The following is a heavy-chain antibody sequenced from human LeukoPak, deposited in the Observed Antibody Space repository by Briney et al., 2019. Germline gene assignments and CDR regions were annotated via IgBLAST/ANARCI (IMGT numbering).Heavy chain of an antibody. CDR3: VRGDSPRGGYFEY. CDR1: GFNFRGFG. V-gene: IGHV3-30*03. CDR2: FYNGGNTK. D-gene: IGHD3-16*01. J-gene: IGHJ4*02. Sequence: GGSLRLSCAASGFNFRGFGMHWVRQAPGKGPEWVAVFYNGGNTKYYGDSVKGRLTISRDNSKNTLYLQMDSLRPDDTAVYYCVRGDSPRGGYFEYWGQGILVTVSS.